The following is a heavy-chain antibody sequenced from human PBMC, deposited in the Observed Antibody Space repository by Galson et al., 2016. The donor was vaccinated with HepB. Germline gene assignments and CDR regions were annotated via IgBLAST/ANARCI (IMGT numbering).Heavy chain of an antibody. CDR2: IYPVDSDV. J-gene: IGHJ6*02. CDR3: ARHFYYGARVYGMDV. Sequence: QSGAEVKKSGESLKISCQCSGYRFTTSWIAWVRQMPGKGLEWIGVIYPVDSDVRYTSSFRGQVTISADKSISTAYLQWNSLQASDTAIYYCARHFYYGARVYGMDVWGQGTTVTVSS. V-gene: IGHV5-51*01. CDR1: GYRFTTSW. D-gene: IGHD4-17*01.